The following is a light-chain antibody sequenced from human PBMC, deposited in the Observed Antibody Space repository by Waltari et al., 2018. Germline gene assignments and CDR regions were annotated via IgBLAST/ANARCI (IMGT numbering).Light chain of an antibody. CDR1: QSISDC. CDR3: QQSYSSPWT. J-gene: IGKJ1*01. V-gene: IGKV1-39*01. Sequence: IQMTQPPPALSASVGDRVAITCRASQSISDCLHWYQQKPGKAPRVLIYTASSLQRGVPTRFSGSGSGTEFTLTISTLQPEDAATYYCQQSYSSPWTFGQGTKVEIK. CDR2: TAS.